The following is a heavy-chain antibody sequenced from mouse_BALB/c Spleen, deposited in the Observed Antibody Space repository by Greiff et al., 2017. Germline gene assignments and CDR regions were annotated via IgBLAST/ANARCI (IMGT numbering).Heavy chain of an antibody. D-gene: IGHD2-1*01. J-gene: IGHJ2*01. CDR1: GFTFSSYG. V-gene: IGHV5-6-3*01. Sequence: EVMLVESGGGLVQPGGSLKLPCAASGFTFSSYGMSWVRQTPGKRLELVATINSNGGSTYYPDSVKGSFTISRDNAKNTLYLQMGSLKSEDTAMYYCARGYGNYYFDYWGQGTTLTVSA. CDR2: INSNGGST. CDR3: ARGYGNYYFDY.